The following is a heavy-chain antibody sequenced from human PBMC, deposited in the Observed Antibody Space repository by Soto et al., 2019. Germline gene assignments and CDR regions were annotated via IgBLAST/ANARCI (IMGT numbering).Heavy chain of an antibody. CDR1: GFTFSSYA. V-gene: IGHV3-30-3*01. CDR2: ISYDGSNK. Sequence: QVQLVESGGGVVQPGRSLRLSCAASGFTFSSYAMHWVRQAPGKGLERVAVISYDGSNKYYADSVKGRFTISRDNSKNTLYLQMNSLRAEDTAVYYCAREGLAMANYFDYWGQGTLVTVSS. CDR3: AREGLAMANYFDY. J-gene: IGHJ4*02. D-gene: IGHD5-18*01.